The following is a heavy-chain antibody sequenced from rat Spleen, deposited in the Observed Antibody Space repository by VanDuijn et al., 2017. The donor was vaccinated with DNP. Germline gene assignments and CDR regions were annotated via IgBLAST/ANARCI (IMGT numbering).Heavy chain of an antibody. D-gene: IGHD1-9*01. CDR2: VWSDGDT. J-gene: IGHJ1*01. Sequence: QVQLKESGPGLVQPSQTLSLTCTVSGFSLTSYHVHWVRQPPGKGLEWMGVVWSDGDTSYNSALKSRLSISKDTSKSQVFLKMNSLQTEDTATYYCARDGYNYWYFDFWGPGTMVTVSS. CDR1: GFSLTSYH. V-gene: IGHV2-32*01. CDR3: ARDGYNYWYFDF.